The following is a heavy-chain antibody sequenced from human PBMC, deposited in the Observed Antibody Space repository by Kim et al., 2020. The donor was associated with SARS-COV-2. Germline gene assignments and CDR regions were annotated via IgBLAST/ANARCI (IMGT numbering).Heavy chain of an antibody. CDR2: TT. V-gene: IGHV3-15*01. Sequence: TTDYAEPVKRRFPISRDDSKNTLYLQMNRLKTEDTAVYYCTTEESFYFDYWGQGTLVTVSS. CDR3: TTEESFYFDY. J-gene: IGHJ4*02.